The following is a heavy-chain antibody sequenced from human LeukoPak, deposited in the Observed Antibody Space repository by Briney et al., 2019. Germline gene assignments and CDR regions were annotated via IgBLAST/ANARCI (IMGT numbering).Heavy chain of an antibody. V-gene: IGHV3-74*01. CDR2: INEDGRTT. CDR3: IRDLRGRDDY. CDR1: GFTFSKYW. D-gene: IGHD5-24*01. Sequence: GGSLRLSCAASGFTFSKYWMHWVRQTPGRGLVGVSRINEDGRTTTYADSVKGRFTIFRDHAKNTLYLEMNSLSAEDTALSFCIRDLRGRDDYWGQGTLVTVSS. J-gene: IGHJ4*02.